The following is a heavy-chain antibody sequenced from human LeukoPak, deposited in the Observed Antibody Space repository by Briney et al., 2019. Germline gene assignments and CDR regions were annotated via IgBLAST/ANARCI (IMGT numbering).Heavy chain of an antibody. D-gene: IGHD5-12*01. V-gene: IGHV3-21*01. CDR3: ARDWEYSGYEPYYHRSFDY. J-gene: IGHJ4*02. CDR2: ISSSSSYI. CDR1: GFTFSSYS. Sequence: GGSLRLSCAASGFTFSSYSMNWVRQAPGKGLEWVSSISSSSSYIYYADSVKGRFTISRDNAKNSLYLQVNSLRAEDTAVYYCARDWEYSGYEPYYHRSFDYWGQGTLVTVSS.